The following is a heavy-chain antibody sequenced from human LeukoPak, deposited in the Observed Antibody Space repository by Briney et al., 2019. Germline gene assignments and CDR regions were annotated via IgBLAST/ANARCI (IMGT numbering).Heavy chain of an antibody. Sequence: PGGSLRLSCAASGFTFSNYSINWVRQAPGKGLEWVSYISSSSSTIYYADSVKGRFTISRDNAKNSLYLQMNSLRAEDTAFYYCARHDFWSGFKGGDYWGQGTLVTVSS. CDR3: ARHDFWSGFKGGDY. D-gene: IGHD3-3*01. CDR1: GFTFSNYS. CDR2: ISSSSSTI. V-gene: IGHV3-48*01. J-gene: IGHJ4*02.